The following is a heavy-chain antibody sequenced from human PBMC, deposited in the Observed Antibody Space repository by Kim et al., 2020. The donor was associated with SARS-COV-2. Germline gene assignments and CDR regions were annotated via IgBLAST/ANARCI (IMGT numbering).Heavy chain of an antibody. CDR2: ISYDGRNK. CDR1: GFTFSSYA. CDR3: ARDGERLILKLLWFGVFDP. J-gene: IGHJ5*02. V-gene: IGHV3-30*04. Sequence: GGSLRLSCAASGFTFSSYAMHWVRQAPGKGLEWVAVISYDGRNKYYADSVKGRFTISRDNSKNTLYLQMNSLRAEDTAVYYRARDGERLILKLLWFGVFDPWGQGTLVTVSS. D-gene: IGHD3-10*01.